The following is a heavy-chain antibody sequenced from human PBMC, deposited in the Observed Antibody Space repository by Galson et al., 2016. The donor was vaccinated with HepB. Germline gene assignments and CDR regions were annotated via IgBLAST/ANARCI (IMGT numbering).Heavy chain of an antibody. Sequence: TLSLTCTVSGGSISTGGYYWSWIRQHPGKGLEWIGYIYYSGNTHYNPSLKSRVTMSVDTSKNQFSLKLSSVTAADTAVYYCAKDYYFGSGTIMAYGLDVWGQGTTVTASS. CDR2: IYYSGNT. CDR3: AKDYYFGSGTIMAYGLDV. V-gene: IGHV4-31*03. J-gene: IGHJ6*02. CDR1: GGSISTGGYY. D-gene: IGHD3-10*01.